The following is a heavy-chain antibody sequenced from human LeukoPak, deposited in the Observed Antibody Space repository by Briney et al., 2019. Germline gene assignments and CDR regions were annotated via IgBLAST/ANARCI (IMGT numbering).Heavy chain of an antibody. V-gene: IGHV3-7*03. CDR2: IKQDGSEK. CDR1: GFTLSSYW. CDR3: ARGYTSDY. J-gene: IGHJ4*02. Sequence: GGSLRLSCAAAGFTLSSYWMTWGRQAPGKGLEWVANIKQDGSEKYYVDSVKGRFTISRDNAKNSLYLQMNSLRAEDTAVYYCARGYTSDYWGQGTLLTASS. D-gene: IGHD6-13*01.